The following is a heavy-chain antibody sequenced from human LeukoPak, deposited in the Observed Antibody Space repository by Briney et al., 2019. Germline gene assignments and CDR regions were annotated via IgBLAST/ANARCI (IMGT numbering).Heavy chain of an antibody. V-gene: IGHV1-46*01. CDR2: ITPSGGST. J-gene: IGHJ6*02. CDR1: GYTFTSYY. Sequence: ASVKVSCKASGYTFTSYYMHWARHAPGQGLEWMGIITPSGGSTNYAQKFQGRVTMTRDTSTTTVYMELSSLRSEDTAVYYCARVEMATINGMDVWGQGTTVTVSS. D-gene: IGHD5-24*01. CDR3: ARVEMATINGMDV.